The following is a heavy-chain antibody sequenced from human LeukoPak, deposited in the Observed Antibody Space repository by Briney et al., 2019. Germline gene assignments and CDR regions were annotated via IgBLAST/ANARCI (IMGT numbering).Heavy chain of an antibody. Sequence: SETLSLTCVDSGYSIRSGYYWGWIRQPPGKGLEWIGSVFSGNTYYNPSLKSPVIIAVDTSKNQFSLDLSCVTAADTAVYYCARLRGSYYYFDSWGQGTLVTVSS. CDR2: VFSGNT. J-gene: IGHJ4*02. V-gene: IGHV4-38-2*01. D-gene: IGHD1-26*01. CDR1: GYSIRSGYY. CDR3: ARLRGSYYYFDS.